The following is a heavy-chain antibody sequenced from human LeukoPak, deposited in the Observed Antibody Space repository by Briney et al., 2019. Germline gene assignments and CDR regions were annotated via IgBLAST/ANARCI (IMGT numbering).Heavy chain of an antibody. CDR2: INHSGST. CDR1: GGSFSGYY. J-gene: IGHJ3*02. V-gene: IGHV4-34*01. Sequence: SETLSLTCAVYGGSFSGYYWSWIRQPPGKGLEWIGEINHSGSTNYNPSLKSRVTMSVDTSKNQFSLKLSSVTAADTAVYYCARDTPNIYYDSSDLGFNAFDIWGQGTMVTVSS. CDR3: ARDTPNIYYDSSDLGFNAFDI. D-gene: IGHD3-22*01.